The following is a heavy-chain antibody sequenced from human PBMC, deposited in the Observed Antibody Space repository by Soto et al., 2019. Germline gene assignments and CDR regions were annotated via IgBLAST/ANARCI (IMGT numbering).Heavy chain of an antibody. CDR2: IYHSGST. CDR3: ARSDSSSWYEFGGWFDP. D-gene: IGHD6-13*01. CDR1: GGSISSSNW. J-gene: IGHJ5*02. V-gene: IGHV4-4*02. Sequence: QVQLQESGPGLVKPSGTLSLTCAVSGGSISSSNWWSWVRQPPGKGLEWIGEIYHSGSTNYNPSLKSRVTRSVDKSKNQFSLKLSSVTAADTAVYYCARSDSSSWYEFGGWFDPWGQGTLVTVSS.